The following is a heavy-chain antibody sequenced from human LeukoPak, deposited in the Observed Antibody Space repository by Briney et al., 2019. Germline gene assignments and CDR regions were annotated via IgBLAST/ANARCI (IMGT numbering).Heavy chain of an antibody. CDR2: INPNSGGT. CDR3: AKDRSGRYSPVPFDAFDV. V-gene: IGHV1-2*02. J-gene: IGHJ3*01. D-gene: IGHD1-26*01. CDR1: GYIFIGYY. Sequence: ASVKVSCKASGYIFIGYYVHWVRQAPGQGLEWMGWINPNSGGTNFAQKFQGRVTMTRETSINTAYMDLSRLTSDDTAVCHCAKDRSGRYSPVPFDAFDVWGQGTMVTVSS.